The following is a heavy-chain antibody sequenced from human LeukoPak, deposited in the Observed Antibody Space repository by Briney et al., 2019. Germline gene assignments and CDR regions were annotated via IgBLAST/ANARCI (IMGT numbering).Heavy chain of an antibody. Sequence: GGSLTLSCAASGFTFSSYWMHWVRQAPGKGLEWVSYISSSGSTIYYADSVKGLFTISRDNAKNSLYLQMNSLRAEDTAVYYCAERGITMIGGVWGKGTTVTISS. CDR2: ISSSGSTI. CDR3: AERGITMIGGV. J-gene: IGHJ6*04. D-gene: IGHD3-10*02. V-gene: IGHV3-48*04. CDR1: GFTFSSYW.